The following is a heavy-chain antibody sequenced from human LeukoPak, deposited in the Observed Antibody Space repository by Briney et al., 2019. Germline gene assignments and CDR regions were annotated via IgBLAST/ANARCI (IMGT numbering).Heavy chain of an antibody. CDR2: MNPNSGNT. CDR1: GYTFTSYD. CDR3: ARGPQVGATYFDY. D-gene: IGHD1-26*01. Sequence: ASVKVSCKASGYTFTSYDINWVRQATGQGLEWIGWMNPNSGNTGYAQKFQGRVTITRNTSISTAYMELSSLRSEDTAVYYCARGPQVGATYFDYWGQGTLVTVSS. V-gene: IGHV1-8*03. J-gene: IGHJ4*02.